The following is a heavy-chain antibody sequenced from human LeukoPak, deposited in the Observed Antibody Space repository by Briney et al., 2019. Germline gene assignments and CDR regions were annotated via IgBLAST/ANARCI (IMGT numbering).Heavy chain of an antibody. CDR3: ARLSGRDYYFDY. CDR2: MFTPGTI. J-gene: IGHJ4*02. V-gene: IGHV4-61*02. D-gene: IGHD3-10*01. Sequence: PSQTLSLTCTVSGGSVSSGIYYWRWIRQPAGTGLEWIGRMFTPGTINYNPSLKSRVTISLDTSKNQFSLKLSSVTAADTAVYYCARLSGRDYYFDYWGQGTLVTVSS. CDR1: GGSVSSGIYY.